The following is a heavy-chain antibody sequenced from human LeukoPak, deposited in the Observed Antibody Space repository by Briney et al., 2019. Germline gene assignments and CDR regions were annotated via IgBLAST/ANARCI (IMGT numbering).Heavy chain of an antibody. CDR2: ISVSGGST. V-gene: IGHV3-23*01. D-gene: IGHD6-6*01. CDR1: GFTFSSYA. CDR3: SNWVEGARPSLDY. Sequence: GGSLRLSCVASGFTFSSYAMTWVRQAPGRGLEWVSVISVSGGSTDYADSVRGRFTASRDNSKNTLYLEMNSLRAEDTAVYYCSNWVEGARPSLDYWGQGALVTVSS. J-gene: IGHJ4*02.